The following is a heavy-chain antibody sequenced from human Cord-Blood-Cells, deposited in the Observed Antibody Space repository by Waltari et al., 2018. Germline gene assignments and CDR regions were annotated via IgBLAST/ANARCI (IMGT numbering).Heavy chain of an antibody. J-gene: IGHJ3*02. CDR2: ISWNSGSI. V-gene: IGHV3-9*01. D-gene: IGHD1-7*01. Sequence: EVRLVESGGGLVQPGRSLRLSCAASGFTFDDYAMHWVRQAPGKGLEWVSGISWNSGSIGYADSVKGRFTISRDNAKNSLYLQMNSLRAEDTALYYCAKGYNWNYVAFDIWGQGTMVTVSS. CDR1: GFTFDDYA. CDR3: AKGYNWNYVAFDI.